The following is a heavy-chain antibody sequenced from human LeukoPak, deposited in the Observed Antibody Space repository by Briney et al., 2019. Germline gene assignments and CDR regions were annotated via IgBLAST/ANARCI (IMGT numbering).Heavy chain of an antibody. CDR2: ICVGGSMT. CDR3: ATRVVVDGNTRKPYDY. V-gene: IGHV3-23*01. CDR1: GVTFTNYS. Sequence: WGSLRLSCAASGVTFTNYSMYWVRQAPGKGLEWVSSICVGGSMTNNANSVQDRFITIRENSKNKLFVQMNSLRAEGTAVFYCATRVVVDGNTRKPYDYWGQGTLVTVSS. J-gene: IGHJ4*02. D-gene: IGHD2-15*01.